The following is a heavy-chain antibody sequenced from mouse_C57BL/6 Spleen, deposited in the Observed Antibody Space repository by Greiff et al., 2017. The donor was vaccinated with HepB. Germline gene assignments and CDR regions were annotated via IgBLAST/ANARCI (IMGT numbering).Heavy chain of an antibody. CDR2: IYPRDGST. J-gene: IGHJ3*01. CDR1: GYTFTDHT. V-gene: IGHV1-78*01. D-gene: IGHD2-3*01. Sequence: QVQLKESDAELVKPGASVKISCKVSGYTFTDHTIHWMKQRPEQGLEWIGYIYPRDGSTKYNEKFKGKATLTADKSSSTAYMQLNSLTSEDSAVYFCASSQGYDGYSAWFAYWGQGTLVTVSA. CDR3: ASSQGYDGYSAWFAY.